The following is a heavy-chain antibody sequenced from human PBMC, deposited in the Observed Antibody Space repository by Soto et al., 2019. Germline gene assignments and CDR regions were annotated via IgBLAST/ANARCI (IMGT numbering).Heavy chain of an antibody. D-gene: IGHD5-12*01. V-gene: IGHV4-31*03. CDR3: ARARKWLRFVDY. CDR2: IYYSGST. J-gene: IGHJ4*02. Sequence: SETLSLTCTVSGGSISSGGYYWSWIRQHPGKGLEWIGYIYYSGSTYYNPSLKSRVTISVDTSKNQFSLKLSSVTAADTAVYYCARARKWLRFVDYWGQGTLVTVSS. CDR1: GGSISSGGYY.